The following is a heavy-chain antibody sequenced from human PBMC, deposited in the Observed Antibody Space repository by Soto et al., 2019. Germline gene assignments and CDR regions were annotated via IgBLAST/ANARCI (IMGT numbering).Heavy chain of an antibody. CDR1: GASFISSY. CDR2: IYYSGST. V-gene: IGHV4-59*01. J-gene: IGHJ4*02. Sequence: SETLSLTCTVSGASFISSYWSWIRQPPGKGLEWIGYIYYSGSTNYNPSLKSRVTISVDTSKNQFSLKLGSVTAADTAVYYCARGLRYFDYWGQGTLVTVSS. D-gene: IGHD4-17*01. CDR3: ARGLRYFDY.